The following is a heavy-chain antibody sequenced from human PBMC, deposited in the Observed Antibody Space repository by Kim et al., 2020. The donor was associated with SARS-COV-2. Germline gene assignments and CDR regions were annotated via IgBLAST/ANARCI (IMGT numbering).Heavy chain of an antibody. CDR2: IIPIFGTA. J-gene: IGHJ6*02. V-gene: IGHV1-69*13. CDR3: ARFGLKNFQYYYGMDV. Sequence: SVKVSCKASGGTFSSYAISWVRQAPGQGLEWMGGIIPIFGTANYAQKFQGRVTITADESTSTAYMELSSLRSEDTAVYYCARFGLKNFQYYYGMDVWGQGTTVTVSS. D-gene: IGHD3-16*01. CDR1: GGTFSSYA.